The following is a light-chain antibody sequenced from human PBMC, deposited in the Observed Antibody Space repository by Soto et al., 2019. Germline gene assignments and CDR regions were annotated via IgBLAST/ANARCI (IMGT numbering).Light chain of an antibody. CDR2: AAS. J-gene: IGKJ1*01. CDR1: QGISSY. CDR3: QQYYSYPWT. V-gene: IGKV1-8*01. Sequence: AIRMTQSPSSLSASTGDRVTIPCRASQGISSYLAWYQQKPGKAPKLLIYAASTMQSGVPPRFSGSGSGTDFTLTISCLLSEDFSTYYCQQYYSYPWTFGQGTKVEIK.